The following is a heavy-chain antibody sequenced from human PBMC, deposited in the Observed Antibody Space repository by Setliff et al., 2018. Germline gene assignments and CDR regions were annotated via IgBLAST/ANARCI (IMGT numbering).Heavy chain of an antibody. D-gene: IGHD4-17*01. CDR3: ARVGWLGFTVTSGGDY. Sequence: SVKVSCKASGDTFSTYALSWVRQAPGQGLEWMGGIIPLLETAKYAQKFQGRVTITADKSTSTGYMELSSLRSEDTAVYYCARVGWLGFTVTSGGDYWGQGTLVTVSS. V-gene: IGHV1-69*06. J-gene: IGHJ4*02. CDR2: IIPLLETA. CDR1: GDTFSTYA.